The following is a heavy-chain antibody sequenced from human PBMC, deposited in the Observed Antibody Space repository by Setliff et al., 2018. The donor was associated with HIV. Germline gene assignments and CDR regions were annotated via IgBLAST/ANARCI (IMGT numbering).Heavy chain of an antibody. Sequence: SETLSLTCTVSGDSISTYYWSWIRQPQGKGLEWIGTIYHSGSTYYNPSLKSRLTISVDTSKNQFYLKLNSVTAADTAVYHCARVRGDSGWYVCDYWGQGTLVTVSS. CDR1: GDSISTYY. CDR2: IYHSGST. J-gene: IGHJ4*02. V-gene: IGHV4-38-2*02. CDR3: ARVRGDSGWYVCDY. D-gene: IGHD6-19*01.